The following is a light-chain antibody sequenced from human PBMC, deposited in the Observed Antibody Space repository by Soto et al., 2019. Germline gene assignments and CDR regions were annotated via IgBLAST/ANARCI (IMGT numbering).Light chain of an antibody. Sequence: DIQMTQSPSTLSASVGDRVTITFRASQSISSWLAWYQQKPGKAPKLLIYKASSLESGVPSRFSGSGSGTEFTLTISSLQPDDFATYYCQQYNSFEWTFGQGTKVDIK. CDR3: QQYNSFEWT. J-gene: IGKJ1*01. V-gene: IGKV1-5*03. CDR1: QSISSW. CDR2: KAS.